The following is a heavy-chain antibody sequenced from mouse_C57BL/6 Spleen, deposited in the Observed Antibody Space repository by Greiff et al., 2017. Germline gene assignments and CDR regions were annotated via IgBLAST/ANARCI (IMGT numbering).Heavy chain of an antibody. CDR1: GYTFTDYE. V-gene: IGHV1-15*01. J-gene: IGHJ2*01. Sequence: VKLVESGAELVRPGASVTLSCKASGYTFTDYEMHWVKQTPVHGLEWIGAIDPETGGTAYNQKFKGKAILTADKSSSTAYMELRSLTSEDSAVYYCTRERYYGSSPFDDWGQGTTLTVSS. CDR3: TRERYYGSSPFDD. CDR2: IDPETGGT. D-gene: IGHD1-1*01.